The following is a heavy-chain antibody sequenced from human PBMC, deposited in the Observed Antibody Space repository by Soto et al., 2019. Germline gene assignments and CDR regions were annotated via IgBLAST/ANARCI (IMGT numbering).Heavy chain of an antibody. CDR1: GFKFSDNA. J-gene: IGHJ4*02. D-gene: IGHD1-26*01. Sequence: EVQLLDSGGGWVQPGGSLRLSCAASGFKFSDNAMSWVRQAPGKGLEWVSAISANGDTTYYVESVRGRVTISRDNSKITLHLQMNSLRADDTALYYCAQCPSPFGGCERVDYWGQGTLVTVSS. CDR3: AQCPSPFGGCERVDY. V-gene: IGHV3-23*01. CDR2: ISANGDTT.